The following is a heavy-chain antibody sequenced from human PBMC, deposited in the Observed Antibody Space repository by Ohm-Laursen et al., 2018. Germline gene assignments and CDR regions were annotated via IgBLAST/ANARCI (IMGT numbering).Heavy chain of an antibody. D-gene: IGHD6-13*01. CDR1: GFTFSSYG. CDR2: IGTVGDT. Sequence: SLRLSCAASGFTFSSYGMHWVRQATGKGLEWVSGIGTVGDTYYIGSVKGRFTISRENAKNSFYLQMNSLRAEDTAVYYCVRGYTSRWSNYFDCWGQGTLVTISS. CDR3: VRGYTSRWSNYFDC. V-gene: IGHV3-13*04. J-gene: IGHJ4*02.